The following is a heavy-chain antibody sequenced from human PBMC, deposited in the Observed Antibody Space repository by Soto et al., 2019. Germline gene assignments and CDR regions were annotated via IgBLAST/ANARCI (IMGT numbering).Heavy chain of an antibody. V-gene: IGHV4-34*01. Sequence: SETLSLTCAFYGGSFRGYYWSLIRQPPGKGLEWIGEINHSGSTNYNPSLKSRVTISVDTSKNQFSLKLSSVTAADTAVYYCARGRGHDWNYRIHYYYYMDVWGKGTTVTVSS. CDR2: INHSGST. CDR1: GGSFRGYY. CDR3: ARGRGHDWNYRIHYYYYMDV. D-gene: IGHD1-7*01. J-gene: IGHJ6*03.